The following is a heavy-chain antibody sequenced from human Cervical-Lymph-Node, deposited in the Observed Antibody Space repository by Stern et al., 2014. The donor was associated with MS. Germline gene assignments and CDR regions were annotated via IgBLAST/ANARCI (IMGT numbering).Heavy chain of an antibody. J-gene: IGHJ6*02. CDR3: ARDHFATSLDV. V-gene: IGHV4-31*03. CDR1: GGSISSDNYY. CDR2: IYYSGTT. D-gene: IGHD2-2*01. Sequence: VQLVESGPGLVKPSQTLSLTCTVSGGSISSDNYYWTWIRQHPGKGLEWIGHIYYSGTTYYNPSLKSRVSITVDTSKNLFSLWLSSVTAADTAVYYCARDHFATSLDVWGHGTTVTVS.